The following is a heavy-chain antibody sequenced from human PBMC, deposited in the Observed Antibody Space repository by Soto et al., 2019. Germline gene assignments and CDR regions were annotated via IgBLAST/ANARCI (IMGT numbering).Heavy chain of an antibody. CDR2: ISSSSSTI. CDR1: GFTFSSYS. J-gene: IGHJ6*02. V-gene: IGHV3-48*02. D-gene: IGHD2-21*01. Sequence: EVQLVESGGGLVQPGGSLRLSCAASGFTFSSYSMNWVRQAPGKGLEWVSYISSSSSTIYYADSVKGRFTISRDNAKNSLYLQMNSLRDEDTAVYYCARDPILPTPGTWYYGMDVWGQGTTVTVSS. CDR3: ARDPILPTPGTWYYGMDV.